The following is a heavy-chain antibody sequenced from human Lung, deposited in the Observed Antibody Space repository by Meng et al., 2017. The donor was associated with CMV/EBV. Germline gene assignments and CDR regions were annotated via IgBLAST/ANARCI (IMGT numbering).Heavy chain of an antibody. Sequence: VSCKASGETFSNLAISWVRQTPGQGLEWMGGIIPTFNTIKYAQKFQGRLTITTDRSTSTAYMDLSSLRSDDTAVYYCVRDRIGWFDPWGQGTLVTVSS. CDR3: VRDRIGWFDP. V-gene: IGHV1-69*05. D-gene: IGHD2-15*01. J-gene: IGHJ5*02. CDR1: GETFSNLA. CDR2: IIPTFNTI.